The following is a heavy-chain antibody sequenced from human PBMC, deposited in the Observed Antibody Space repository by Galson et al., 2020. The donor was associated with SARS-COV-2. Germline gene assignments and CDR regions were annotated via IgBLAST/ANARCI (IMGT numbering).Heavy chain of an antibody. J-gene: IGHJ4*02. D-gene: IGHD3-9*01. CDR3: ASGPYYDFLTGYSNDPSPGFDY. CDR2: ISYDGKNK. V-gene: IGHV3-33*03. CDR1: GFTFSNYG. Sequence: QAGGSLRLSCEASGFTFSNYGIHWVRQAPGKGLEWVAHISYDGKNKNYADSVKGRFTISRDNSKNTLSLQMNSLRAEDTAVYYCASGPYYDFLTGYSNDPSPGFDYWGQGTLVTVSS.